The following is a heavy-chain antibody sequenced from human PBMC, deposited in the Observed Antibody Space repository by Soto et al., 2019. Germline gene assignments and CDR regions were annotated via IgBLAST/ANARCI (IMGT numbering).Heavy chain of an antibody. J-gene: IGHJ3*02. CDR1: GFTFSSYI. CDR2: ISTSSSTI. D-gene: IGHD2-2*01. Sequence: GGSLRLSCAASGFTFSSYIMNWVRQAPGKGLEWVSYISTSSSTIYYVDSVKGRFTISRDNAKNSLYLQMNSLRAEDTAVYYCARFSTGFEAFDIWGQGTLVTVSS. CDR3: ARFSTGFEAFDI. V-gene: IGHV3-48*01.